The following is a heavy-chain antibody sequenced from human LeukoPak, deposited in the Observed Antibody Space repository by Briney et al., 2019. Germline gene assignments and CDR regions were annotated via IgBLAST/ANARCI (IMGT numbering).Heavy chain of an antibody. CDR3: AREGVMRGYCTSSSCFKAIEI. D-gene: IGHD2-2*01. V-gene: IGHV4-34*01. CDR2: ISHGGST. CDR1: GGPFSGYY. Sequence: PSETLSLTCAVYGGPFSGYYWSWIRQPPGKGLEGIGKISHGGSTNYNPSLKSRVTISVDTSKNQFSLKLTSVTAADTAVYYCAREGVMRGYCTSSSCFKAIEIWGQGTLVTVSS. J-gene: IGHJ3*02.